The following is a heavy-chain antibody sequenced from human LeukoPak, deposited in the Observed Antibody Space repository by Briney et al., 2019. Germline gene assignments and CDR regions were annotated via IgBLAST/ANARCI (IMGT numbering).Heavy chain of an antibody. V-gene: IGHV3-21*01. Sequence: PGGSLRLSCAASGFTFSSYSMNWVRQAPGKGLEWVSFIISSSTYIYYADSVKGRFTISRDNAKNSLYLQMNSLRAEDTAVYYCARDYYDSSRSFGYWGQGTLVAVSS. CDR3: ARDYYDSSRSFGY. CDR1: GFTFSSYS. CDR2: IISSSTYI. D-gene: IGHD3-22*01. J-gene: IGHJ4*02.